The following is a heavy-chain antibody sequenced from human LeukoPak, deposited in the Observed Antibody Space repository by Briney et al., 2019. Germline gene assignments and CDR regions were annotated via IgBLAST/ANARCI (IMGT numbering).Heavy chain of an antibody. V-gene: IGHV3-23*01. CDR3: AEDGGDYFDY. CDR2: ISGSGGST. CDR1: GFTFTSYA. Sequence: GGSLRLSCAASGFTFTSYAMSWVRQAPGKGLEWVSVISGSGGSTYYADSVKGRFTISRDNSKNTLYLQVNSLRAEDTAVYYCAEDGGDYFDYWGQGTLVTVSS. J-gene: IGHJ4*02. D-gene: IGHD4-17*01.